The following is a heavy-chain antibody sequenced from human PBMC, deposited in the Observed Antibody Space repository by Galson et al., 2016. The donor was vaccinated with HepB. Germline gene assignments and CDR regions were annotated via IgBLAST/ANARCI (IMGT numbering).Heavy chain of an antibody. D-gene: IGHD1-14*01. CDR3: AKDGFTGTWGVDWYFDL. V-gene: IGHV3-23*01. CDR2: ISGSDGRT. Sequence: SLRLSCAASGFTFSSHAMTWVRQAPGKGLEWVSGISGSDGRTFYAASVKGRFSISRDNSKHTLFLQMNSLRAEDTAVYSCAKDGFTGTWGVDWYFDLWGRGTLVTVSS. J-gene: IGHJ2*01. CDR1: GFTFSSHA.